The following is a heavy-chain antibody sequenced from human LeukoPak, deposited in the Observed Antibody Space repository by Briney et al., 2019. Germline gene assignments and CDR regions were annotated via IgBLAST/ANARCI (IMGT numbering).Heavy chain of an antibody. CDR1: GFTVSRNY. V-gene: IGHV3-53*01. Sequence: GGSPRLSCAASGFTVSRNYMSWVRQAPGKGLEWVSVIYSGGSTYYADSVKGRFTISRDNSKDTPYLQMNSLRAEDTAVYYCARAIGSSSAYWGQGALVTVSS. J-gene: IGHJ4*02. D-gene: IGHD1-26*01. CDR3: ARAIGSSSAY. CDR2: IYSGGST.